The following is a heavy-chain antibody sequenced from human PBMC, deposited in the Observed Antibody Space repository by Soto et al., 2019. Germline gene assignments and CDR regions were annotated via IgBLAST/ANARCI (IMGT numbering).Heavy chain of an antibody. CDR2: IYHSGST. CDR3: ARVADCSGGRCYFSVDY. J-gene: IGHJ4*02. CDR1: GGSISSGGYS. Sequence: SETLSLTCAVSGGSISSGGYSWSWIRQPPGKGLEWIGYIYHSGSTYYNPSLKSRVTISVDTSKNQFSLKLSSVTAADTAVYYCARVADCSGGRCYFSVDYWGQGTLVTVSS. D-gene: IGHD2-15*01. V-gene: IGHV4-30-2*05.